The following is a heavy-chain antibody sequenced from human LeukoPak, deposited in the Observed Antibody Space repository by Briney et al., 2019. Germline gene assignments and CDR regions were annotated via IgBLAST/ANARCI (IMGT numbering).Heavy chain of an antibody. CDR1: GGSFSGYY. Sequence: PSETLSLTCAAYGGSFSGYYWSWIRQPPGKGLEWIVEIHHSESTNYHPSLKRRITISVDSSKNQFSLKLSSVLAADTDVYYCAVGPRGWFDPWGQGSLVSVSS. CDR2: IHHSEST. CDR3: AVGPRGWFDP. V-gene: IGHV4-34*01. D-gene: IGHD2-2*01. J-gene: IGHJ5*02.